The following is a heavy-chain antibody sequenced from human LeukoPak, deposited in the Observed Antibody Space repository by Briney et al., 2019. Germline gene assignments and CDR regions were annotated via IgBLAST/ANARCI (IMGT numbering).Heavy chain of an antibody. Sequence: ASVKVSCKASGYTFTGYYMHWVRQAPGQGLEWMGWINPNSGGTNYAQKFQGRVTMTRDTSISTAYMELSRLRSDDTAVYYCARLQLYDSSGYPDYWGQGTLVTVSS. V-gene: IGHV1-2*02. J-gene: IGHJ4*02. CDR3: ARLQLYDSSGYPDY. D-gene: IGHD3-22*01. CDR1: GYTFTGYY. CDR2: INPNSGGT.